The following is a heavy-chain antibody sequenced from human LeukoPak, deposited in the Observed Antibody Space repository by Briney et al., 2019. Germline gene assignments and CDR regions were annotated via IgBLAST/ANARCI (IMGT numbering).Heavy chain of an antibody. V-gene: IGHV6-1*01. Sequence: SQTLSLTCAISGDSVSSSSAAWNWIRQSPSRGLEWLGRTYYRSKWYNDYAVSVKSRITINPDTSKNQFSLQLNSVTPEDTAVYYCARYCSGGSCYSGYYYYGMDVWGQGTTVTVSS. D-gene: IGHD2-15*01. CDR2: TYYRSKWYN. J-gene: IGHJ6*02. CDR1: GDSVSSSSAA. CDR3: ARYCSGGSCYSGYYYYGMDV.